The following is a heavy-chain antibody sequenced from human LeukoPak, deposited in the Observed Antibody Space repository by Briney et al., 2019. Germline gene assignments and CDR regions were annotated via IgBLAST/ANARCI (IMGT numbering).Heavy chain of an antibody. Sequence: ASVKVSCKTSGYTFISYYMHWVRQAPGQGLEWLGIINPSGGSTSYAQKFQGRVTMTRDMSTSTVYMELSSLRSEDTAVYYCARIPSSWDYGAPGDAFDIWGQGTMVTVSS. J-gene: IGHJ3*02. CDR3: ARIPSSWDYGAPGDAFDI. D-gene: IGHD4-17*01. CDR2: INPSGGST. V-gene: IGHV1-46*01. CDR1: GYTFISYY.